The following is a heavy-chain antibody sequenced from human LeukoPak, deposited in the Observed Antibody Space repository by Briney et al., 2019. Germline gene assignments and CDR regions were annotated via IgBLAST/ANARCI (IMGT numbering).Heavy chain of an antibody. D-gene: IGHD3-16*01. CDR2: IRNQLYGAKT. V-gene: IGHV3-49*04. CDR3: TRGGGPWGPEDC. J-gene: IGHJ4*02. Sequence: SGGSLRLSCTGSGFSFGDYAMSWVRQAPGKGLDFVGLIRNQLYGAKTEYAASVQGRFSISRDDSKSIAYLEMNSLKTEDTAVYYCTRGGGPWGPEDCWGQGTLVTVSS. CDR1: GFSFGDYA.